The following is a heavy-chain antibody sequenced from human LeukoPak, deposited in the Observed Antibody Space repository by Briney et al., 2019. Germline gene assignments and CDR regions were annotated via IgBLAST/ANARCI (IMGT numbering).Heavy chain of an antibody. CDR1: GFTFDDYG. CDR2: INWNGDST. CDR3: ARGGHYSSSFSHYYYHMDV. J-gene: IGHJ6*03. Sequence: GGSLRLSCAASGFTFDDYGMSWVRQAPGKGLEWVSGINWNGDSTNYADSVKGRFTISRDNAKNSLYLQMNSLRAEDTALYYCARGGHYSSSFSHYYYHMDVWGEGTTVTVSS. V-gene: IGHV3-20*04. D-gene: IGHD6-6*01.